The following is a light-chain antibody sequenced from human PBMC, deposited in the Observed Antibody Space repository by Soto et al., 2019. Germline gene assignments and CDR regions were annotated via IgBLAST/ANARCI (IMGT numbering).Light chain of an antibody. J-gene: IGKJ3*01. CDR3: QQYDKWVT. CDR2: GAS. V-gene: IGKV3-15*01. CDR1: QTVSSN. Sequence: EVVMTQSPETLSVSPGETATLSCRASQTVSSNLAWYQQKRGQAPRLLIYGASNRNTSIPARIIGRGSGTESTPTISSLQSEDFAVYYCQQYDKWVTFGPGTKVDLK.